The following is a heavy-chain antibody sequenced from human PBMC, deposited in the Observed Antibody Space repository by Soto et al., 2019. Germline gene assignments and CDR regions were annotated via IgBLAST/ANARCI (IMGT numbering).Heavy chain of an antibody. Sequence: QVQLVESGGGVVQPGGSLRLSCIVSGFTFSDYGMHWVRQAPGKGLEWVAVISPDGNNQYYPDSLRGRFTISRDDSKSTLYLQLNSLRAEDTAVYYCVNPSGWYPDSWGQGTPVTVSS. CDR1: GFTFSDYG. CDR3: VNPSGWYPDS. J-gene: IGHJ4*02. V-gene: IGHV3-30*18. CDR2: ISPDGNNQ. D-gene: IGHD6-19*01.